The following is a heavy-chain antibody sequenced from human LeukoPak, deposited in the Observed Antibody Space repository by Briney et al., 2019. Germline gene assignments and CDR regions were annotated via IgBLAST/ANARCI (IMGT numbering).Heavy chain of an antibody. J-gene: IGHJ4*02. CDR2: ISSGGSTI. CDR3: ARAPTGGTVAANY. D-gene: IGHD6-19*01. Sequence: GGSLRLSCAASGFTLSIYEINWVRQAPGKGLEWVSYISSGGSTIYYADSVKGRFTTSRDNANNSVFLQMNSLRAEDTAVYYCARAPTGGTVAANYWGQGTLVTVSS. CDR1: GFTLSIYE. V-gene: IGHV3-48*03.